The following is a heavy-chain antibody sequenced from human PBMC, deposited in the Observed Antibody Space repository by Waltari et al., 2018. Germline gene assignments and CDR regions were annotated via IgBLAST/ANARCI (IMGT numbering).Heavy chain of an antibody. D-gene: IGHD5-12*01. V-gene: IGHV1-69*05. CDR3: AIKVATMLVPYFDY. Sequence: QVQLVQSGAEVKKPGSSVKVSCKASGGTFRRYAISWVRTAPGQGLEWMGGIIPIFGTANYAQKFQGRVTITTDESTSTAYMELSSLRSEDTAVYYCAIKVATMLVPYFDYWGQGTLVTVSS. CDR1: GGTFRRYA. CDR2: IIPIFGTA. J-gene: IGHJ4*02.